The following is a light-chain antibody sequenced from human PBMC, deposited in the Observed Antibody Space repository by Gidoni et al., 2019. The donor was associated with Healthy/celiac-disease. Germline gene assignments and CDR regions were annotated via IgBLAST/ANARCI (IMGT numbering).Light chain of an antibody. CDR3: QKSYSTWT. CDR1: QSISSY. Sequence: DIQMTQSPSSLSESVGDRVTITCRASQSISSYLNWYQQKPGKTPKRLIYAASSLKSGVPSRFSGSGSGTDVTLTISSLPSEYFATYYCQKSYSTWTFGQGTKVEIK. J-gene: IGKJ1*01. V-gene: IGKV1-39*01. CDR2: AAS.